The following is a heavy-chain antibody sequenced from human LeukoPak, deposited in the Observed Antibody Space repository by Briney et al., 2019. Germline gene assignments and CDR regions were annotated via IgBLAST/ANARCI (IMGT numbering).Heavy chain of an antibody. V-gene: IGHV3-48*01. CDR3: ARAYSGYTYGYHY. D-gene: IGHD5-18*01. CDR1: GFTFSTYA. CDR2: ISSGSSTI. J-gene: IGHJ4*02. Sequence: GGSLRLSCAASGFTFSTYAMNWVRQPPGKGLEWVSYISSGSSTIYYADSVKGRFTISRDNAKNSLYLQMNSLRAEDTAVYYCARAYSGYTYGYHYWGQGTLVTVSS.